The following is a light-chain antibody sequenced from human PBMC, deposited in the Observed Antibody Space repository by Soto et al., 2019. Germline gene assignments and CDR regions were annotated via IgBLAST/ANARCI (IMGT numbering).Light chain of an antibody. CDR1: QSVSSN. CDR3: QQYNNWPWT. Sequence: EIVMTQSPATLSVSPGERATLSFSASQSVSSNLAWYQQKPGQAPRLLIYGASTRATGISARFSGSGSGTEFTLTISSLQSEDFAVYYCQQYNNWPWTFGQGTKVDIK. V-gene: IGKV3-15*01. CDR2: GAS. J-gene: IGKJ1*01.